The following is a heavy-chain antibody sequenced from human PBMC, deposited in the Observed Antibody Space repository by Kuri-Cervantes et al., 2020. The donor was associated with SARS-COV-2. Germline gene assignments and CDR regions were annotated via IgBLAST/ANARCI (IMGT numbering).Heavy chain of an antibody. Sequence: SSETVSCQDCVCTFSRYAVTWVRQAPGRGLEWIGGLIPLCRTTNYAENLRGRVTLTADKSTNPAYMELSSLRSEYTAVYYCARQYCTSSTCYYGTFDTWGQGTLVTVSS. J-gene: IGHJ4*02. CDR1: VCTFSRYA. D-gene: IGHD2-2*01. CDR2: LIPLCRTT. CDR3: ARQYCTSSTCYYGTFDT. V-gene: IGHV1-69*06.